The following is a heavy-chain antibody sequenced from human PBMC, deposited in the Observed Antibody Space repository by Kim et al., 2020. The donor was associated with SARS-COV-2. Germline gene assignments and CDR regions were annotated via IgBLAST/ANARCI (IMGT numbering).Heavy chain of an antibody. CDR1: GGSISSYY. CDR3: ARMAAAGTVDY. Sequence: SETLSLTCTVSGGSISSYYWSWIRQPPGKGLEWIGYIYYSGSTNYNPSLKSRVTISVDTSKNQFSLKLSSVTAADTAVYYCARMAAAGTVDYWGQGTLVT. V-gene: IGHV4-59*01. D-gene: IGHD6-13*01. J-gene: IGHJ4*02. CDR2: IYYSGST.